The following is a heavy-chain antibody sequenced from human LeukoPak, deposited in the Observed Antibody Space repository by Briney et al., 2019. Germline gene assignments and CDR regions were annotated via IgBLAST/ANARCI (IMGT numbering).Heavy chain of an antibody. CDR2: ISGSGGST. D-gene: IGHD1-26*01. J-gene: IGHJ3*02. V-gene: IGHV3-23*01. CDR3: AKCEGIVGALPTAMDAFDI. CDR1: GFTFSSYA. Sequence: GGSLRLSCAASGFTFSSYAMSWVRQAPGKGLEWVSAISGSGGSTYYADSAKGRFTISRDNSKNTLYLQMNSLRAEDTAVYYCAKCEGIVGALPTAMDAFDIWGQGTMVTVSS.